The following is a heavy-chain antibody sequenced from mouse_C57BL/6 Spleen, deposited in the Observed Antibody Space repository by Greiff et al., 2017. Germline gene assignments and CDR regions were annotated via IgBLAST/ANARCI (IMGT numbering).Heavy chain of an antibody. CDR2: IDPSDSYT. Sequence: QVQLKQPGAELVMPGASVKLSCKASGYTFTSYWMHWVKQRPGQGLEWIGEIDPSDSYTNYNQKFKGKSTLTVDKSSSTAYMQLSSLTSEDSAVYYCARDYGSSPHYYAMDYWGQGTSVTVSS. CDR3: ARDYGSSPHYYAMDY. V-gene: IGHV1-69*01. D-gene: IGHD1-1*01. J-gene: IGHJ4*01. CDR1: GYTFTSYW.